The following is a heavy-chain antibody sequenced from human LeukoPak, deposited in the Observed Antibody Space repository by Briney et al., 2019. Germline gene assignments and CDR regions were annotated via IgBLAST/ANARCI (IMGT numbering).Heavy chain of an antibody. V-gene: IGHV4-59*01. D-gene: IGHD2-2*01. CDR2: IYYSGST. Sequence: SETLSLTCTVSGGSISCYYWSWIRQPPGKGLEWIGYIYYSGSTNYNPSLKSRVTISVDTSKNQFSLKLSSVTAADTAVYYCAREVPSRPYYMDVWGKGTTVTVSS. CDR1: GGSISCYY. CDR3: AREVPSRPYYMDV. J-gene: IGHJ6*03.